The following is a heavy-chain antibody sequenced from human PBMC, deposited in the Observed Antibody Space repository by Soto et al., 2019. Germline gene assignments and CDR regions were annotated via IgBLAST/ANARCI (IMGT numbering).Heavy chain of an antibody. CDR2: FIPVYRTL. CDR1: GGSFGKSA. V-gene: IGHV1-69*13. J-gene: IGHJ4*02. D-gene: IGHD3-3*01. Sequence: AASVKVSCKASGGSFGKSAINWVRQTPGQGLGWLGGFIPVYRTLNYAQKFQGRVTITADESTGTAYMTLSSLASDDTAVYYCATGVIWIGYFTVDSWGQGTRVTVSS. CDR3: ATGVIWIGYFTVDS.